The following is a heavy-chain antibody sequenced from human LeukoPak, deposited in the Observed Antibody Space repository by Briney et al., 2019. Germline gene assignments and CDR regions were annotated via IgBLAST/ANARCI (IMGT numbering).Heavy chain of an antibody. V-gene: IGHV4-61*01. D-gene: IGHD1-1*01. CDR2: IYYGGNT. J-gene: IGHJ4*02. Sequence: SETLSLTCAVSGDSVSSSNYYWSWIRQPPGKGLEWIGYIYYGGNTNYNPSLQSRVTISVATSKSQFSLKLSSVTAAGTAVYYCARLTRRSGNYFDYWGQGTLVTVSS. CDR3: ARLTRRSGNYFDY. CDR1: GDSVSSSNYY.